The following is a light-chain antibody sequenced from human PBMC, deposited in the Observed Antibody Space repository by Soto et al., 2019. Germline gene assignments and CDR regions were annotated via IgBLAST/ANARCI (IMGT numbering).Light chain of an antibody. V-gene: IGLV1-40*01. Sequence: QSFLTQSPSVSGAPGQRVTISCTGSSSNIGAGYDVHWYQQLPGTAPKLLIYGNSNRPSGVPDRFSGSKSGTSASLAITGLQAEDEADYYCQSYASSLSGYVFGTGTKVTVL. J-gene: IGLJ1*01. CDR1: SSNIGAGYD. CDR2: GNS. CDR3: QSYASSLSGYV.